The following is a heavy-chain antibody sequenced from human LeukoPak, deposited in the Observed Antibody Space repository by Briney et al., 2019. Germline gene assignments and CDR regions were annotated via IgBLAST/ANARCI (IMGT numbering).Heavy chain of an antibody. CDR1: GVSFSIYA. V-gene: IGHV3-23*01. J-gene: IGHJ5*01. Sequence: RGSPRLSCEAPGVSFSIYAMSWVRQALGKGLERGSSISRNGGSTDYANSVKGQFTIARDNTKNTLYMEMNSLREENTALYYCVKGGQRYDFWRFDFWGRGTLVTVSS. CDR2: ISRNGGST. CDR3: VKGGQRYDFWRFDF. D-gene: IGHD3-3*01.